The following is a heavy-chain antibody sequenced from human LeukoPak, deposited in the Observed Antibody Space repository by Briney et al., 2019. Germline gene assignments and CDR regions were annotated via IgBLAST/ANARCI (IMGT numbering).Heavy chain of an antibody. CDR1: GFTFGNYA. Sequence: GGSLRLSRAASGFTFGNYAMNWVGPAPGRGLEWVSSISSCGGNPNYVDSVKGRFTISRDNSKNTLFLQMNGLRAEHRALYPCAKCARTPVGGSGWCNWFDTWGQGTQVTVSS. CDR3: AKCARTPVGGSGWCNWFDT. CDR2: ISSCGGNP. D-gene: IGHD3-3*01. J-gene: IGHJ5*02. V-gene: IGHV3-23*01.